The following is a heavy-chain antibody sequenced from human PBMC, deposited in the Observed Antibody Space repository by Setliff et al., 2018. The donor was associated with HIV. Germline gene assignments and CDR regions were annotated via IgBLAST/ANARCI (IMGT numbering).Heavy chain of an antibody. V-gene: IGHV3-9*01. Sequence: GGSLRLSCAASGFTFDDYAMHWVRQAPGKGLEWVSGISWNSGSIGYADSVKGRFTISRDSSKNTLYLQMNSLRADDTALYYCAKAYYNFWSTYDAFDIWGQGTMVTVSS. CDR1: GFTFDDYA. D-gene: IGHD3-3*01. CDR3: AKAYYNFWSTYDAFDI. CDR2: ISWNSGSI. J-gene: IGHJ3*02.